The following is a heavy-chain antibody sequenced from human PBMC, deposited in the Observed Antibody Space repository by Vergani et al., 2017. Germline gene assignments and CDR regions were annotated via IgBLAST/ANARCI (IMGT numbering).Heavy chain of an antibody. V-gene: IGHV3-23*01. D-gene: IGHD2-2*01. CDR2: ISGSGGST. CDR1: GFTFSSYA. J-gene: IGHJ5*02. Sequence: EVQLLESGGGLVQPGGSLRLSCAASGFTFSSYAMSWVRQAPGKGLEWVSAISGSGGSTYYADSVKGRFTISRDNSKNTLYLQMNSLRAEDTAVYYCAKLYCSSTSCYPHNWFDPWGQGTLVTVSS. CDR3: AKLYCSSTSCYPHNWFDP.